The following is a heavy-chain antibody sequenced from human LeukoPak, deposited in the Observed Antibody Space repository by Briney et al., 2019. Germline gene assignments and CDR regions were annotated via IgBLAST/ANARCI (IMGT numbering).Heavy chain of an antibody. CDR1: GYTFTGYY. D-gene: IGHD3-9*01. CDR2: INPNSGGT. J-gene: IGHJ4*02. CDR3: AREKRFFDWLWSGINGLDY. V-gene: IGHV1-2*02. Sequence: GASVKVSCKASGYTFTGYYMHWVRQAPGQGLEWMGWINPNSGGTNYAQKFQGRVTMTRDTSTSTVYMELSSLRSEDTAVYYCAREKRFFDWLWSGINGLDYWGQGTLVTVSS.